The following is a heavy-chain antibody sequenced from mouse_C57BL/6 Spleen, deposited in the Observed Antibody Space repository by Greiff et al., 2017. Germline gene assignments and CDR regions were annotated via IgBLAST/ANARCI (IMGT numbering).Heavy chain of an antibody. CDR2: IDPSDSYT. CDR3: ARGDYRGDYAMDY. CDR1: GYTFTSYW. J-gene: IGHJ4*01. D-gene: IGHD2-14*01. Sequence: QVQLQQPGAELVKPGASVKLSCKASGYTFTSYWMQWVKQRPGQGLEWIGEIDPSDSYTNYNQKFKGKATLTVDTSSSTAYMQLSSLTSEDSAVYYCARGDYRGDYAMDYWGQGTSVTVSS. V-gene: IGHV1-50*01.